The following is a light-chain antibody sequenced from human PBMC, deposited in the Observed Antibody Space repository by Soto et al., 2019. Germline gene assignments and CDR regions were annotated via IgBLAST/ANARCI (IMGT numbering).Light chain of an antibody. Sequence: ANQMTQSPSSLSASVGDKVTISCRASQAIRTSLVWYQQRSGRAPNLLIADASSRHSGVPSRFSGSGFGIDFNLTISGLQPEDFATYYCLQDATYPWTFGQGTRVDIK. CDR1: QAIRTS. CDR2: DAS. CDR3: LQDATYPWT. V-gene: IGKV1-6*01. J-gene: IGKJ1*01.